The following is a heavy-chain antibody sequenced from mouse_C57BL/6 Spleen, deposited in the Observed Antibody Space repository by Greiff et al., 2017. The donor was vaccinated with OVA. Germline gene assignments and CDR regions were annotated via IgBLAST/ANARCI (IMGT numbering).Heavy chain of an antibody. J-gene: IGHJ4*01. CDR2: ISSGSSTI. D-gene: IGHD2-4*01. Sequence: EVKLVESGGGLVKPGGSLKLSCAASGFTFSDYGMHWVRQAPEKGLEWVAYISSGSSTIYYADTVKGRFTISRDNAKNTLFLQMTSLRSEDTAMYYCARGDYDDDYYAMDYWGQGTSVTVSS. V-gene: IGHV5-17*01. CDR1: GFTFSDYG. CDR3: ARGDYDDDYYAMDY.